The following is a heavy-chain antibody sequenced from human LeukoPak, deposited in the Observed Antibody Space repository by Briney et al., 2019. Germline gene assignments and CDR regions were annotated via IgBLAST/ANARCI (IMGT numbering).Heavy chain of an antibody. CDR1: GFTLSDYY. J-gene: IGHJ4*02. Sequence: GGSLRLSCAASGFTLSDYYMSWIRQAPGKGLEWVSYISSSGSTIYYADSVKGRFTISRDNAKNSLYLQMNSLRAEDTAVYYCAGTIRKDTFDYWGQGTLVTVSS. CDR2: ISSSGSTI. D-gene: IGHD1-14*01. V-gene: IGHV3-11*01. CDR3: AGTIRKDTFDY.